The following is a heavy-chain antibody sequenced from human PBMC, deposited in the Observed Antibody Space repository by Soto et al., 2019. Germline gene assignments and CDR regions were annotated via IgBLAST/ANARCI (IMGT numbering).Heavy chain of an antibody. Sequence: SETLSLTCTVSGGSISSYYWSWIRQSPGKGLEWIGYIYYSGSTKYNPSLKSRVTILVDTSKNQFSLKLNSVSAADTAVYYCARVVPSGYSYYWGQGTLVPVSS. D-gene: IGHD5-12*01. V-gene: IGHV4-59*01. J-gene: IGHJ4*02. CDR2: IYYSGST. CDR1: GGSISSYY. CDR3: ARVVPSGYSYY.